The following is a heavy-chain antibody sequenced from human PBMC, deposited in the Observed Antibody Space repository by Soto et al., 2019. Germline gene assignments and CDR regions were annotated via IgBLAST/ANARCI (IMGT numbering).Heavy chain of an antibody. CDR3: ATTVTGFLDH. D-gene: IGHD4-17*01. CDR2: ITYDGSSK. J-gene: IGHJ4*02. CDR1: EFIFSSHV. Sequence: QVQLVESGGGVVQPGRSLRLSCAASEFIFSSHVMHWVRQAIGKGLEWVADITYDGSSKNYADSVKGRFSISRDNPKNTLYLQINNLRAEDTAVYYCATTVTGFLDHWGQGTLVTVSS. V-gene: IGHV3-30-3*01.